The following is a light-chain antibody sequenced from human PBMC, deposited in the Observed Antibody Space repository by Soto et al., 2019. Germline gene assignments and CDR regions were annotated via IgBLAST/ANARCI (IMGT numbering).Light chain of an antibody. CDR2: STN. CDR1: SGSVSTSYH. CDR3: VLYMGSGISV. V-gene: IGLV8-61*01. J-gene: IGLJ2*01. Sequence: QTVVTQEPSFSVSPGGTATLTCGLSSGSVSTSYHPSWYQQTPGQAPRTLIYSTNTRSSAVPDRFSGSILGNKAALSITGAKADDESDYYSVLYMGSGISVFGGGTKLTV.